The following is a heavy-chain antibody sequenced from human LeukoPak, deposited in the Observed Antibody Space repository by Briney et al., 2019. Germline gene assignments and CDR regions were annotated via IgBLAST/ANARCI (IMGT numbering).Heavy chain of an antibody. J-gene: IGHJ4*02. Sequence: GGSLRLSCAASGFTFSSYGIHWVRQAPGKGLEWVALISYDGSNKYYADSVKGRFTISRDNSKNTLYLQMNSLRAEDTAVYYCAIVHRIAVAGGGDYWGQGTLVTVSS. CDR3: AIVHRIAVAGGGDY. CDR1: GFTFSSYG. V-gene: IGHV3-30*03. CDR2: ISYDGSNK. D-gene: IGHD6-19*01.